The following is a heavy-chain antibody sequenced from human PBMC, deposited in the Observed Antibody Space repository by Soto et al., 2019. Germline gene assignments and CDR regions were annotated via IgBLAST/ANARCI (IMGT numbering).Heavy chain of an antibody. CDR1: GGSISSYY. CDR3: AGRTSLTSVEIFSGGLSGYNWVDP. J-gene: IGHJ5*01. CDR2: IFYNGNS. V-gene: IGHV4-59*08. Sequence: PSETLSLTCTVSGGSISSYYWSWIRQPPGTGLEWIGYIFYNGNSNYNPSLKSRVTMSVDTSQNQFSLKLSSVTAADTAVYYCAGRTSLTSVEIFSGGLSGYNWVDPWGRGTLVTVSS. D-gene: IGHD3-3*01.